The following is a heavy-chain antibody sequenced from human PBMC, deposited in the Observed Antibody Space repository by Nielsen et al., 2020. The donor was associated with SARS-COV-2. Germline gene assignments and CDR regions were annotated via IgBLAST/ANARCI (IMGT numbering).Heavy chain of an antibody. CDR1: GFTFSNAW. Sequence: GESLKISCAASGFTFSNAWMSWVRQAPGKGLEWVANIKQDGSEKYYVDSVKGRFTISRDNAKNSLYLQMNSLRAEDTAVYYCARPHYYYYMDVWGKGTTVTVSS. J-gene: IGHJ6*03. CDR2: IKQDGSEK. V-gene: IGHV3-7*01. CDR3: ARPHYYYYMDV.